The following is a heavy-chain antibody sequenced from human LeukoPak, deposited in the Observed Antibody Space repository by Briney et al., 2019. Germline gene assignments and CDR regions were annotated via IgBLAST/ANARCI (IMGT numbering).Heavy chain of an antibody. D-gene: IGHD6-13*01. V-gene: IGHV3-73*01. J-gene: IGHJ4*02. Sequence: PGGSLRLSCAASGFTFSGSAMHWVRQASGKGLEWVGRIRSKANSYATAYAASVKGRFTISRDDSKNTAYLQMNSLKTEDTAVYYCARVHAGYSSSWYASPLDYWGQGTLVTVSS. CDR1: GFTFSGSA. CDR3: ARVHAGYSSSWYASPLDY. CDR2: IRSKANSYAT.